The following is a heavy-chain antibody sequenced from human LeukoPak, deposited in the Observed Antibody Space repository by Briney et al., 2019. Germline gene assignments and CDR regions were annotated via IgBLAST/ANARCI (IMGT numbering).Heavy chain of an antibody. CDR1: GGSLSNYY. J-gene: IGHJ3*02. CDR3: ARRGQWLVPDT. V-gene: IGHV4-59*08. CDR2: IYYSGTT. Sequence: PSETLSLTCTVSGGSLSNYYWSWIRQPPGKGLEWIGYIYYSGTTYYNPSLRSRVTISVDTSKNQFSLTLSPVTAADTAVYYCARRGQWLVPDTWGQGTMVTVSS. D-gene: IGHD6-19*01.